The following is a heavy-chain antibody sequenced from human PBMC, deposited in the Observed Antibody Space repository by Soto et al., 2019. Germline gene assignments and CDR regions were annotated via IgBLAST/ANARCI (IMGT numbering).Heavy chain of an antibody. CDR3: ARIEMTTVAH. D-gene: IGHD4-17*01. V-gene: IGHV4-31*03. Sequence: SETLSLTYTVSGGSISSGGYYWSWIRQHPGKGLEWIGYIYYSGSTYYNPSLKSRVTISVDTSKNQFSLKLSSVTAADTAVYYCARIEMTTVAHWGQGTLVTVSS. CDR1: GGSISSGGYY. J-gene: IGHJ4*02. CDR2: IYYSGST.